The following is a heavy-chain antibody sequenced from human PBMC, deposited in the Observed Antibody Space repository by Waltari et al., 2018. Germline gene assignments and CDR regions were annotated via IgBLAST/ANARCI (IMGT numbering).Heavy chain of an antibody. V-gene: IGHV4-39*07. CDR1: GGSISSSSYY. Sequence: QLQLQESGPGLVKPSETLSLTCTVSGGSISSSSYYWGWIRQPPGKGLEWIGSIYYRGSTYYTPALKSRVTISVDTSKTQFSLKLSSVTAADTAVYYCARERRGGSYGFRDYWGQGTLVTVSS. J-gene: IGHJ4*02. CDR2: IYYRGST. CDR3: ARERRGGSYGFRDY. D-gene: IGHD1-26*01.